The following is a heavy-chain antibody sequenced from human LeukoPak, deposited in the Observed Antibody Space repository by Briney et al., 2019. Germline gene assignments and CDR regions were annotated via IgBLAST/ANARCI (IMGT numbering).Heavy chain of an antibody. J-gene: IGHJ5*01. CDR2: ITSSNSYI. D-gene: IGHD3-10*01. CDR1: GFTFSTYS. CDR3: TRNQNFHGSGRGFDP. Sequence: GGSLRLSCAASGFTFSTYSMNWVRQAPGRGLEWVSSITSSNSYIHYADSVKGRFTISRDNAKNSLYLQMNSLRAEDTAIYYCTRNQNFHGSGRGFDPWGQGTLVTVSS. V-gene: IGHV3-21*01.